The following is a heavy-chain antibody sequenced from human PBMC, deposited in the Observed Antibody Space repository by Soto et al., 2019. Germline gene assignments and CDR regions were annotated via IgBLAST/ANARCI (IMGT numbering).Heavy chain of an antibody. CDR3: AGFRIAAPHYGMDV. J-gene: IGHJ6*02. CDR2: IIPIFGRA. CDR1: GGTFSSYA. Sequence: QVQLVQSGAEVKKPGSSVKVSCKASGGTFSSYAISWVRRAPARGLEWMGGIIPIFGRAYYAQKFQGRVTITADESTSTAYIELSSLRCQEMAVYYCAGFRIAAPHYGMDVWGQGATVTVS. D-gene: IGHD6-13*01. V-gene: IGHV1-69*01.